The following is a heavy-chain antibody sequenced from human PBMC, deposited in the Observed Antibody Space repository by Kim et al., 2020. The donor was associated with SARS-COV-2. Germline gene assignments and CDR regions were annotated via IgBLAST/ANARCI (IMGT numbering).Heavy chain of an antibody. J-gene: IGHJ4*02. D-gene: IGHD6-13*01. CDR3: ASVGSDQYSSSWYSDY. CDR1: GGTFSSYA. V-gene: IGHV1-69*04. Sequence: SVKVSCKASGGTFSSYAISWVRQAPGQGLEWMGRIIPILGIANYAQKFQGRVTITADKSTSTAYMELSSLRSEDTAVYYCASVGSDQYSSSWYSDYWGQGTLVTVSS. CDR2: IIPILGIA.